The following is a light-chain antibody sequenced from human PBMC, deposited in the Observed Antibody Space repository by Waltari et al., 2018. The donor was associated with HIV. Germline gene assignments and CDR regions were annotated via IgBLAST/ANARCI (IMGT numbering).Light chain of an antibody. Sequence: DIEMTQSPSSLSASVGDRVTITCRASQGISRYLNWYQQKPGKYPKLLIFAAFDLQSGVPSRCSGSGSGTDFTLTISSLQPEDFATYYCQQSYNSPITFGQGTRLDIK. V-gene: IGKV1-39*01. CDR1: QGISRY. CDR3: QQSYNSPIT. J-gene: IGKJ5*01. CDR2: AAF.